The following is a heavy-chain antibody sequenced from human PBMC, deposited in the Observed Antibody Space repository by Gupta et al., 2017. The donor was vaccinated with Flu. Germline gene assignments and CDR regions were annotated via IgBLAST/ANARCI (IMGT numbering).Heavy chain of an antibody. J-gene: IGHJ6*02. V-gene: IGHV1-18*04. D-gene: IGHD3-16*01. CDR2: MNTYNGAT. CDR3: AKTRTGGHCFGMDV. CDR1: YG. Sequence: YGITWVRQAPGQGLEWMGWMNTYNGATNVTQKVQGRVTMTTDTSTNTDYLEVRTLRFDDTEVYYWAKTRTGGHCFGMDVRGQVTTVTVSS.